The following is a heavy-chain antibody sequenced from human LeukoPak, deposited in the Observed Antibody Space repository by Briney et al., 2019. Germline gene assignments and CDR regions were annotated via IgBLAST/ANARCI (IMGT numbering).Heavy chain of an antibody. CDR2: ISGSGDT. J-gene: IGHJ4*02. D-gene: IGHD3-10*01. CDR1: GFTFVGNA. Sequence: GRSLRLSCAASGFTFVGNAVTWVRQAPGKGLEWVSTISGSGDTYYADSVKGRFTISRDDSKSTLSLQMNSLRAEDTALYYCAKKYYYGSGTYIFYFDYWGQGTPVTVSS. V-gene: IGHV3-23*01. CDR3: AKKYYYGSGTYIFYFDY.